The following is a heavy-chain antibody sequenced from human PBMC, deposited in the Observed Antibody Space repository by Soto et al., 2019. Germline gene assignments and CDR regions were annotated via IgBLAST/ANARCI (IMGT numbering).Heavy chain of an antibody. J-gene: IGHJ6*02. D-gene: IGHD2-2*01. CDR2: IYTSGST. Sequence: CTVSGGSISSYYWSWIRQPAGKGLEWIGRIYTSGSTNYNPSLKSRVTMSVDTSKNQFSLKLSSVTAADTAVYYCARDWVVVVPAAISYYYYGMDVWGQGTTVTVYS. V-gene: IGHV4-4*07. CDR1: GGSISSYY. CDR3: ARDWVVVVPAAISYYYYGMDV.